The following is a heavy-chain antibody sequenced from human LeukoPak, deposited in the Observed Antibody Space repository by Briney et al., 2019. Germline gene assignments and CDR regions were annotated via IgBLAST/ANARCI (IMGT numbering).Heavy chain of an antibody. CDR1: GFTFSSYA. J-gene: IGHJ5*02. V-gene: IGHV3-48*04. CDR3: ARDAEFYGSGSYTRGWFDP. D-gene: IGHD3-10*01. CDR2: ISSSGSTI. Sequence: GGSLRLSCAASGFTFSSYAMSWVRQAPGKGLEWVSYISSSGSTIYYADSVKGRFTISRDNAKNSLYLQMNSLRAEDTAVYYCARDAEFYGSGSYTRGWFDPWGQGTLVTVSS.